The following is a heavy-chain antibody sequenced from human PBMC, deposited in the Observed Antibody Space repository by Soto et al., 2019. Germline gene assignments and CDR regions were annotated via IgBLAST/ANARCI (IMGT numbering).Heavy chain of an antibody. Sequence: GGSLRLSCAGAGFTFSGYWMSWVRQAPGKGLEWVANIKGDGSDKYYMDSVKGRFTISRDNAKNSLYLQMDSLRAEDTAIYYCAREGRGYCASTSCPGIGGQGTLVTVSS. V-gene: IGHV3-7*01. CDR1: GFTFSGYW. J-gene: IGHJ4*02. CDR2: IKGDGSDK. D-gene: IGHD2-2*01. CDR3: AREGRGYCASTSCPGI.